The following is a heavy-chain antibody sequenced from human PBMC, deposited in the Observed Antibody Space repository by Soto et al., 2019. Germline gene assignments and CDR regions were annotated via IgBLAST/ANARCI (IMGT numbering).Heavy chain of an antibody. D-gene: IGHD3-22*01. CDR3: ARRTPYYYDSSGFPLDDAFDI. CDR1: GFTFSSYW. CDR2: INSDGSST. J-gene: IGHJ3*02. Sequence: PGGSLRLSCAASGFTFSSYWMHWVRQAPGKGLVWVSRINSDGSSTSYADSVKGRFTISRDNAKNTLYLQMNSLRAEDTAVYYCARRTPYYYDSSGFPLDDAFDIWGQGTMVTVSS. V-gene: IGHV3-74*01.